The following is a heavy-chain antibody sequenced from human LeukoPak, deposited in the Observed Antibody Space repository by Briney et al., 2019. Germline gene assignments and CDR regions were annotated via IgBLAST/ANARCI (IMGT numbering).Heavy chain of an antibody. J-gene: IGHJ4*02. CDR2: IKSKTDGGTT. Sequence: GGSLRLSCAASGFTFSSAWMSWVRQAPGKGLEWVGRIKSKTDGGTTDYAAPVKGRFTISRDDSKNTLYLQMNSLKTEDTAVYYCTTGRRYDSSGYYPGWGQGTLVTVSS. V-gene: IGHV3-15*01. CDR1: GFTFSSAW. CDR3: TTGRRYDSSGYYPG. D-gene: IGHD3-22*01.